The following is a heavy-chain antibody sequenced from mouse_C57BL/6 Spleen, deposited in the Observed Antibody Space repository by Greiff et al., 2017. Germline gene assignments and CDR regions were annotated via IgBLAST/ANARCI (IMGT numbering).Heavy chain of an antibody. D-gene: IGHD2-5*01. CDR3: ARWVSNYEAMDY. Sequence: QVHVKQSGAELARPGASVKLSCKASGYTFTSYGISWVKQRTGQGLEWIGEIYPRSGNTYYNEKFKGKATLTADKSSSTAYMELRSLTSEDSAVYFCARWVSNYEAMDYWGQGTSVTVSS. CDR2: IYPRSGNT. CDR1: GYTFTSYG. V-gene: IGHV1-81*01. J-gene: IGHJ4*01.